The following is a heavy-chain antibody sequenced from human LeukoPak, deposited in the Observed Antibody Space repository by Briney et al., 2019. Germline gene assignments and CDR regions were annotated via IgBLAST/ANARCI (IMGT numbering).Heavy chain of an antibody. Sequence: PSETLSLTCTVSGGSISSHYWSWIRQPPGKGLEWIGYIYYSGSTNYNPSLKSRVTISVDTSKNQFSLKLSSVTAADTAVYYCARAPLMVYAPGGWFDPWGQGTLVAVSS. CDR1: GGSISSHY. J-gene: IGHJ5*02. CDR2: IYYSGST. D-gene: IGHD2-8*01. V-gene: IGHV4-59*11. CDR3: ARAPLMVYAPGGWFDP.